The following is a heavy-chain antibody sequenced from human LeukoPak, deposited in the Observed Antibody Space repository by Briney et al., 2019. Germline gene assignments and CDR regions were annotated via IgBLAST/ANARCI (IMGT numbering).Heavy chain of an antibody. CDR1: GFTFSSYA. CDR2: ISYDGSNK. J-gene: IGHJ3*02. D-gene: IGHD2-21*01. CDR3: ARDVASVAFDI. Sequence: PGGSLRLSCAASGFTFSSYAMHWVRQAPGKGPEWVAVISYDGSNKYYADSVKGRFTISRDNSKNSLYLQMNGLRAEDTAVYYCARDVASVAFDIWGQGTMVTVSS. V-gene: IGHV3-30-3*01.